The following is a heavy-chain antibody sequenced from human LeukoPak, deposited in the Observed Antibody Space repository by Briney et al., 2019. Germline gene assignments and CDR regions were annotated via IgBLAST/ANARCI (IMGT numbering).Heavy chain of an antibody. CDR1: GGSISSGGYY. CDR2: IYYSGST. CDR3: ARGGAMTTEDY. V-gene: IGHV4-31*03. D-gene: IGHD4-17*01. J-gene: IGHJ4*02. Sequence: PSETLSLTCTVSGGSISSGGYYWSWIRQHPGKGLEWIGYIYYSGSTYYNPSLKSRVTISVDTSKNQFSLKLSSVTAADTAVYYCARGGAMTTEDYWGQGTLVTASS.